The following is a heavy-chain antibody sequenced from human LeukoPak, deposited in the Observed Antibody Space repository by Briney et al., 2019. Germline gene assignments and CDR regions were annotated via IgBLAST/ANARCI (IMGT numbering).Heavy chain of an antibody. CDR2: INAGNGNT. D-gene: IGHD3-22*01. Sequence: ASVKVSCKASGYTFTSYAMHWVRQAPGQRLEWMRWINAGNGNTKYSQKFQGRVTITRDTSASTAYMELSSLRSEDTAVYYCARAPGYYDSSGYYLDWGQGTLVTVSS. V-gene: IGHV1-3*01. CDR3: ARAPGYYDSSGYYLD. J-gene: IGHJ4*02. CDR1: GYTFTSYA.